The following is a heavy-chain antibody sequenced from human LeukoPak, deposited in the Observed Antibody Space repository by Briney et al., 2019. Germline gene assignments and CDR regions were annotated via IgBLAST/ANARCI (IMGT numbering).Heavy chain of an antibody. V-gene: IGHV4-39*01. J-gene: IGHJ4*02. CDR3: ARQKLGYCSSTSCYPFDY. CDR1: GGSISSSSYY. D-gene: IGHD2-2*01. CDR2: IYYSGST. Sequence: SETLSLTCTVSGGSISSSSYYWGWIRQPPGKGLEWIGSIYYSGSTYYNPSLKSRVTISADTSKNQFSLKLSSVTAADTAVYYCARQKLGYCSSTSCYPFDYWGQGTLVTVSS.